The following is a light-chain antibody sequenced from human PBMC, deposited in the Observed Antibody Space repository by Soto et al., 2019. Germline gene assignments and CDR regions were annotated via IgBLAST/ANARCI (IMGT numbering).Light chain of an antibody. J-gene: IGKJ5*01. CDR1: QSVSSY. CDR2: DAS. CDR3: QQRSTSPS. Sequence: IVLTQSPATLSLSPGERATLSCRASQSVSSYLAWYQHKPGQAPRLLIYDASNRATGIPARFSGSGSATDFTHTTSSLEPEYFALYYCQQRSTSPSFGKGTRLQIK. V-gene: IGKV3-11*01.